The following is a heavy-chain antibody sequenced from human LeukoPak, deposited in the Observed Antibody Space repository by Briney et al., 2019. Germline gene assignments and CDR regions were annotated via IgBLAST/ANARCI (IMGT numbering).Heavy chain of an antibody. CDR3: ARCTVDTAMACVDFDY. V-gene: IGHV4-59*01. Sequence: SETLSLTCTVSGGSISSCYWSWIRQPPGKGLEWIGYIYYSGSTNYNPSLKSRVTISVDTSKNQFSLKLSSVTAADTAVYYCARCTVDTAMACVDFDYWGQGTLVTVSS. CDR2: IYYSGST. J-gene: IGHJ4*02. CDR1: GGSISSCY. D-gene: IGHD5-18*01.